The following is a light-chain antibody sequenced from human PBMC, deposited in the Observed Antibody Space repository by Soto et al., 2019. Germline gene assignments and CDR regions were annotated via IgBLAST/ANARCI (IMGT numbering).Light chain of an antibody. J-gene: IGLJ1*01. CDR2: EVS. CDR3: SSYTGSNNV. CDR1: SSDVGGYNY. Sequence: QSVLTQPASVSGSPGQSITISCTGTSSDVGGYNYVSWYQQHPGKAPKLMIYEVSNRPSGVSNRFSGSKSGNTASLTISGLQAEDEADYYCSSYTGSNNVFGTGTRSPS. V-gene: IGLV2-14*01.